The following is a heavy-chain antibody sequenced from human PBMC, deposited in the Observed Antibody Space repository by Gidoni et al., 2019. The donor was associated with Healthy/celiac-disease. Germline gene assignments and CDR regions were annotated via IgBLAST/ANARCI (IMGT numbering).Heavy chain of an antibody. J-gene: IGHJ4*02. CDR1: GGSVSSGSYY. Sequence: QVQLQESGPGLVKPSETLSLTCTVSGGSVSSGSYYWSWIRQPPGKGLEWIGYIYYSGSTNYNPSLKSRVTISVDTSKNQFSLKLSSVTAADTAVYYCARFSGSYLFDYWGQGTLVTVSS. CDR3: ARFSGSYLFDY. CDR2: IYYSGST. D-gene: IGHD1-26*01. V-gene: IGHV4-61*01.